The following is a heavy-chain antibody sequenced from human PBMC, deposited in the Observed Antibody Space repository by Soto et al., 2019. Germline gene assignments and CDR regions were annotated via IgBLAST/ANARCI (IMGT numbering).Heavy chain of an antibody. Sequence: QVQLVQSGGEEKKPGASVKFSCKAAGYSFTRYGISLVRQAPGQGLEWLGWIMAYNVTTNYAQKFQGRVTMATYTSTSTASMELRSLRSDNTAVYYCARDIVATIGVHSGSPGEWGKGTTVTVSS. CDR3: ARDIVATIGVHSGSPGE. CDR1: GYSFTRYG. J-gene: IGHJ6*04. CDR2: IMAYNVTT. V-gene: IGHV1-18*01. D-gene: IGHD5-12*01.